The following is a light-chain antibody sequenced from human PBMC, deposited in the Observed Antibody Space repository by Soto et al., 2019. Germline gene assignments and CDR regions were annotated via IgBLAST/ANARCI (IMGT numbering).Light chain of an antibody. V-gene: IGLV1-44*01. J-gene: IGLJ1*01. CDR3: ASWDDSLNGHV. Sequence: QSVLTQPPSASGTPGQRVTVSCSGSSSNIASNTVNWYQQLPGTAPKLLIYSNDQRPPGVPDRFSASKSGTSASLAISGLQSADEADYYCASWDDSLNGHVFGTGTKGTVL. CDR1: SSNIASNT. CDR2: SND.